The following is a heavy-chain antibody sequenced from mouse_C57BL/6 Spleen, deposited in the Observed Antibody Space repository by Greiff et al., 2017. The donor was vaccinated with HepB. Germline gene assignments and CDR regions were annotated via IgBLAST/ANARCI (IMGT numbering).Heavy chain of an antibody. CDR3: ARKFPYYYGSSYDWYFDV. Sequence: QVQLQQPGAELVKPGASVKMSCKASGYTFTSYWITWVKQRPGQGLEWIGDIYPVSGSTNYNEKFKSKATLTVDTSSSTAYMQLSSLTSEDSAVYYCARKFPYYYGSSYDWYFDVWGTGTTVTFSS. CDR1: GYTFTSYW. J-gene: IGHJ1*03. V-gene: IGHV1-55*01. CDR2: IYPVSGST. D-gene: IGHD1-1*01.